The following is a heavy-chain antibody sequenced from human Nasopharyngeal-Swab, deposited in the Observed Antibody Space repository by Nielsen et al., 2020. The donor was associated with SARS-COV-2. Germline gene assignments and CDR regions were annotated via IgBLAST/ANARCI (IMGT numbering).Heavy chain of an antibody. V-gene: IGHV3-48*03. J-gene: IGHJ4*02. CDR1: GFTFSSYE. D-gene: IGHD1-26*01. Sequence: GESLKISCAASGFTFSSYEMNWVPQAPGKGPEWVSYISSSGSTIYYGDSVKGRFTISRDNDKKSLYLQMNSLRTEDTAVYYCARGRARIVGATDFDYWGQGTLVTVSS. CDR2: ISSSGSTI. CDR3: ARGRARIVGATDFDY.